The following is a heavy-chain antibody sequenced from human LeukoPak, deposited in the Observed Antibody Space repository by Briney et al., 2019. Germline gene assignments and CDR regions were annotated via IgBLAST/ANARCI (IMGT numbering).Heavy chain of an antibody. J-gene: IGHJ4*02. Sequence: GGSLRLSCAASGFIFSSYWMHWVRHAPGKGLAWVSRINTDGSSTSYADSVKGRFTISRDNAKNSLDLQMNSLRPEDTALYYCAKGYYDTRTFDYWGQGTLVTVSS. CDR1: GFIFSSYW. CDR3: AKGYYDTRTFDY. CDR2: INTDGSST. V-gene: IGHV3-74*01. D-gene: IGHD3-22*01.